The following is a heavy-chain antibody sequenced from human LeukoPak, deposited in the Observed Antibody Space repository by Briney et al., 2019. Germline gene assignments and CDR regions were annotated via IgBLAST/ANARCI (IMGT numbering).Heavy chain of an antibody. J-gene: IGHJ4*02. Sequence: GASVRVSFKASGGTFSIYAISWVRQAPGQGLEWMGGIIPIFGTANYAQKFQGRVTITADESTSTAYMELSSLRSEDTAVYYCAYYYDSSGYYYWGQGTLVTVSS. CDR2: IIPIFGTA. CDR1: GGTFSIYA. V-gene: IGHV1-69*01. CDR3: AYYYDSSGYYY. D-gene: IGHD3-22*01.